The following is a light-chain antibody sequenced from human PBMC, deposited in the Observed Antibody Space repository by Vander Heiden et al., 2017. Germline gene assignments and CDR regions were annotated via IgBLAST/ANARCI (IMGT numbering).Light chain of an antibody. CDR2: AAS. CDR1: QNISSY. CDR3: QQNDSTPTWT. J-gene: IGKJ1*01. Sequence: DIQMTQSPSSLSASVGDRVTITCRASQNISSYLNWYQQKPGNAPKLLIYAASSLQSGVPSRFSGSGSGTDFTLTISSLQPEDFATYYCQQNDSTPTWTFGQGTKVEIK. V-gene: IGKV1-39*01.